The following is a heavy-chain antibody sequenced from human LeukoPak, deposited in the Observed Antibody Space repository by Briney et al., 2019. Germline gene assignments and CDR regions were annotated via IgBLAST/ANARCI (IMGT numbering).Heavy chain of an antibody. V-gene: IGHV1-2*02. D-gene: IGHD3-10*01. CDR3: ARGPRITMVRGGQWYYYMDV. Sequence: ASVKVSCEASGYTFTGYYMHWVRQVPGQGLEWMGWINPNSGGTNYAQKFQGRVTMTRDTSISTAYMELSSLRSEDTAVYYCARGPRITMVRGGQWYYYMDVWGKGTTVTISS. CDR2: INPNSGGT. CDR1: GYTFTGYY. J-gene: IGHJ6*03.